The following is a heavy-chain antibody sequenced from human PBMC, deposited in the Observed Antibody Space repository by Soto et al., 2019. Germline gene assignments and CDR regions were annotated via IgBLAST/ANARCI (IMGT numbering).Heavy chain of an antibody. CDR1: GFSCSDYY. CDR3: AREPSGGDDYPDPRES. CDR2: INSDSSTI. Sequence: GGSLRLSCAASGFSCSDYYMSWIRQAPGKGLQWVAYINSDSSTIYYADSAKGRFTISRDNAKNSLYLQLTSLRDEDTAVYYCAREPSGGDDYPDPRESWGQGTLVTVSS. J-gene: IGHJ5*01. V-gene: IGHV3-11*04. D-gene: IGHD4-17*01.